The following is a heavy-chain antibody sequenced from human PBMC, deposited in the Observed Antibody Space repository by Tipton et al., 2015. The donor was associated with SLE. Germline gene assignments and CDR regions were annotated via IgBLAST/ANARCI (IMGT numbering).Heavy chain of an antibody. CDR3: ASQLAPYYYGMDV. CDR2: ISGSGGST. D-gene: IGHD2-2*01. CDR1: GFTFSSYA. Sequence: SLRLSCAASGFTFSSYAMSWVRQAPGKGLEWVSAISGSGGSTYYADSVKGRFTISRDNSKNTLYLQMNSLRAEDTAVYYCASQLAPYYYGMDVWGQGTTVTVSS. J-gene: IGHJ6*02. V-gene: IGHV3-23*01.